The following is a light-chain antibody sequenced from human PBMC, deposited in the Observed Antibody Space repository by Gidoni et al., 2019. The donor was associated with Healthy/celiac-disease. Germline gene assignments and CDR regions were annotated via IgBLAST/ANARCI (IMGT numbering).Light chain of an antibody. J-gene: IGKJ3*01. CDR1: QGISSY. CDR2: SAS. V-gene: IGKV1-9*01. CDR3: QQLSSSPLT. Sequence: DSQLTQSPSFLSASVGDRVTITCRASQGISSYLDWYQQKPAKAPKLLIYSASTLQGGVPSRFSGSGSGTEFTLTICSLQPEDFATYSCQQLSSSPLTFXAXTKVDIK.